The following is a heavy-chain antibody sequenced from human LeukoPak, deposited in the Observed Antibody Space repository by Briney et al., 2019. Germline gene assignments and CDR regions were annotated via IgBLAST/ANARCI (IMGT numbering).Heavy chain of an antibody. CDR3: ASQDYYDQQKPFDY. CDR2: IIPIFGTA. Sequence: SVKVSCKASGGTFSSYAISWVRQAPGQGLEWMGGIIPIFGTANYAQKFQGRVTITADESTSTAYMELSSLRSEDTAVYYCASQDYYDQQKPFDYWGRGTLVTVSS. V-gene: IGHV1-69*13. D-gene: IGHD3-22*01. J-gene: IGHJ4*02. CDR1: GGTFSSYA.